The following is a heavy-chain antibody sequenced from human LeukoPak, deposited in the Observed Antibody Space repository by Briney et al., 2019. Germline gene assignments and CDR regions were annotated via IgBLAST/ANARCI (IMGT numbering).Heavy chain of an antibody. CDR2: IYNHGRT. V-gene: IGHV4-59*01. J-gene: IGHJ2*01. Sequence: KPSETLSLTCIVSGGSIDYYNWIRQPPGKGLEWIGVIYNHGRTEYNPSLKSRVTISLDTSNSQFSLKLHSVTPADTAVYFCARGLAGRFSGAIYFALWGRGTLVTVSS. D-gene: IGHD3-10*01. CDR1: GGSIDY. CDR3: ARGLAGRFSGAIYFAL.